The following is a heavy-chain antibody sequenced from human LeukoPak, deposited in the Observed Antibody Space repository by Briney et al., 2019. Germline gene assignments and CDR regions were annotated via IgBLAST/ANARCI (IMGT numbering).Heavy chain of an antibody. J-gene: IGHJ4*02. V-gene: IGHV4-59*08. CDR2: IYYSGST. Sequence: SETLSLTCTVSGGSISSYYWSWIRQPPGKGLEWIGYIYYSGSTNYNPSLKSRVTISVDTSKNQFSLKLSSVTAADTAVYYCARHEVYSSGSYVSAGYYFDYWGQGTLVTVSS. CDR3: ARHEVYSSGSYVSAGYYFDY. CDR1: GGSISSYY. D-gene: IGHD3-10*01.